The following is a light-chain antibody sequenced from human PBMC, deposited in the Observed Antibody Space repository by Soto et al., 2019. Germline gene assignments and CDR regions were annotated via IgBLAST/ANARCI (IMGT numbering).Light chain of an antibody. CDR2: DVS. J-gene: IGLJ1*01. V-gene: IGLV2-14*03. CDR1: SSDVGRYNY. Sequence: QSVLTQPASVSGSPGQSITISCTGTSSDVGRYNYVSWYQQHPGKAPKLMIYDVSNRPSGVSNRFSGSKSGNTASLTISGLQAEDEADYHCSSYASGTTPHVFGTGTKVTVL. CDR3: SSYASGTTPHV.